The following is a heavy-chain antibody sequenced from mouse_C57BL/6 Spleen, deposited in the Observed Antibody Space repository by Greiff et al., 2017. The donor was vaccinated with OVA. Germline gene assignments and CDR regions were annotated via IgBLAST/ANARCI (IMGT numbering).Heavy chain of an antibody. J-gene: IGHJ2*01. D-gene: IGHD1-1*01. CDR3: TGTTVVAFDY. V-gene: IGHV6-3*01. Sequence: EVKVEESGGGLVQPGGSMKLSCVASGFTFSNYWMNWVRQSPEKGLEWVAQIRLKSDNYATHYAESVNGRFTISRDDSKSSVYLQMNNLRAEDTGIYYCTGTTVVAFDYWGQGTTLTVSS. CDR2: IRLKSDNYAT. CDR1: GFTFSNYW.